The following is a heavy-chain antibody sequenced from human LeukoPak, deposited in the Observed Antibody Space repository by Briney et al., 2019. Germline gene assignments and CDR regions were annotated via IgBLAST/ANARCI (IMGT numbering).Heavy chain of an antibody. V-gene: IGHV1-2*02. CDR1: GYTFTGYY. CDR3: ARDWEPFRTYYYDSSPQKGDFDY. D-gene: IGHD3-22*01. Sequence: GASVKVSCKASGYTFTGYYMHWVRQAPGQGLEWMGWINPNSGGTNYAQKFQGRVTMTRDTSISTAYMELSRLRSDDTAVYYCARDWEPFRTYYYDSSPQKGDFDYWGQGTLVTASS. CDR2: INPNSGGT. J-gene: IGHJ4*02.